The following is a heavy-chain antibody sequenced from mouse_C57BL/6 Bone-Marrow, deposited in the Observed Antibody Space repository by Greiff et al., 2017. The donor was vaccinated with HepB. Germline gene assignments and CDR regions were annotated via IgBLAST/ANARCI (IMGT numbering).Heavy chain of an antibody. CDR3: ASPPNYNGRSRRFAY. CDR2: INPNNGGT. CDR1: GYTFTDYN. D-gene: IGHD1-1*01. J-gene: IGHJ3*01. V-gene: IGHV1-22*01. Sequence: VQLQQSGPELVKPGASVKMSCKASGYTFTDYNMHWVKQSHGKSLEWIGYINPNNGGTSYNQKFKGKATLTVNKSSSTAYMELRSLTSEDSAVYYCASPPNYNGRSRRFAYWGQGTLVTVSA.